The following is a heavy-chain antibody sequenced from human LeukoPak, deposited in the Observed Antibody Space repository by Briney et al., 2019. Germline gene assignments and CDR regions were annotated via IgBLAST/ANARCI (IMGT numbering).Heavy chain of an antibody. J-gene: IGHJ5*02. CDR2: VHLDGRT. V-gene: IGHV4-4*02. CDR3: ARGLEYSSSSADSGFDP. Sequence: SETLSLTCGVSGGSVSSTNWWTWIRQPPGKGLEWIGEVHLDGRTNFNPSLKSRLTMSVDLSENHVSLKLTSATAADTAVYYCARGLEYSSSSADSGFDPWGQGTLVTVSS. D-gene: IGHD6-6*01. CDR1: GGSVSSTNW.